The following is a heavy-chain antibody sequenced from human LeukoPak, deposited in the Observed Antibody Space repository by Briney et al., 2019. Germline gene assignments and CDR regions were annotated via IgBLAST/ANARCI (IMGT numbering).Heavy chain of an antibody. CDR2: ISYDGSNK. V-gene: IGHV3-30*18. CDR1: GFTFSSYG. J-gene: IGHJ4*02. CDR3: AKDSLMTPVDTAMVDPPPLY. D-gene: IGHD5-18*01. Sequence: PGGSLGLSCAASGFTFSSYGMHWVRQAPGKGLEWVAVISYDGSNKYYADSVKGRFTISRDNSKNTLYLQMNSLRAEDTAVYYCAKDSLMTPVDTAMVDPPPLYWGQGTLVTVSS.